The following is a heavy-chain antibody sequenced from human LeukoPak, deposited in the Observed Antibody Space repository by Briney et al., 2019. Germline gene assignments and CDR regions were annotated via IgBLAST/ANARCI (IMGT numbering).Heavy chain of an antibody. D-gene: IGHD1-26*01. V-gene: IGHV3-48*03. CDR3: ARWTWDHDLFDY. Sequence: PGGSLRLSCAASGFTFSSYEMNWVRQAPGKGLEWVSYISSSGSTIYYADSVKGRFTISRDNAKNSLYLQMNSLRAEDTAVYYCARWTWDHDLFDYWGQGTLATVSS. J-gene: IGHJ4*02. CDR1: GFTFSSYE. CDR2: ISSSGSTI.